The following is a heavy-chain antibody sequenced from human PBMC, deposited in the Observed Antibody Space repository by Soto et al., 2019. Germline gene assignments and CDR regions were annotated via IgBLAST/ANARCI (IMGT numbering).Heavy chain of an antibody. J-gene: IGHJ5*02. CDR1: GYSFTSYW. D-gene: IGHD6-19*01. Sequence: PGESLKISCKGSGYSFTSYWIGWVRQMPGKGLEWMGIIYPGDSDTRYSPSFQGQVTISADKSISTAYPQWSSLKASDTAIYYCARRVAGTDNWFDPWGQGTLVTVSS. CDR2: IYPGDSDT. V-gene: IGHV5-51*01. CDR3: ARRVAGTDNWFDP.